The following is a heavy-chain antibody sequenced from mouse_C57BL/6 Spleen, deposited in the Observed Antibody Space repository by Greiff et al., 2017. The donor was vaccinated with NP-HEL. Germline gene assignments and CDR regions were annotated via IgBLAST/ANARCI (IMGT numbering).Heavy chain of an antibody. Sequence: VKLVESGPELVRPGASVKISCKASGYAFSSSWMNWVKQRPGKGLEWIGRIYPGDGDTNYNGKFKGKATLTADKSSSTAYMKLSSLTSEDAAVYVCATMVTTRMDYWGQGTSVTVSS. J-gene: IGHJ4*01. CDR3: ATMVTTRMDY. CDR2: IYPGDGDT. V-gene: IGHV1-82*01. D-gene: IGHD2-2*01. CDR1: GYAFSSSW.